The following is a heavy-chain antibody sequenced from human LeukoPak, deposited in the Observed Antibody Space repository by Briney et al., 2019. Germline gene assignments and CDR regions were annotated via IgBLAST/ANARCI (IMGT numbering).Heavy chain of an antibody. Sequence: SETLSLTCAVYGGSFSGYYWSWIRQPPGKGLEWIGEINHSGSTNYNPSLKSRVTISVDTSKNQFSLKLSSVTAADTAVYYCARTGIVVVPANHDAFDIWGQGTMVTVSS. CDR1: GGSFSGYY. CDR2: INHSGST. J-gene: IGHJ3*02. V-gene: IGHV4-34*01. CDR3: ARTGIVVVPANHDAFDI. D-gene: IGHD2-2*01.